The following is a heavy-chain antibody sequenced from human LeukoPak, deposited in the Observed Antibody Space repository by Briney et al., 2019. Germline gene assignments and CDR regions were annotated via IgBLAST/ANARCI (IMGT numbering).Heavy chain of an antibody. V-gene: IGHV3-30*02. CDR1: GFIFDTHD. Sequence: PGGSLRLSCGASGFIFDTHDMHWVRQAPGKGLEWVAFIRSDGYHTYYADSVKGRFTITRDNYKNTVYLQMNSLRVEDMAVYYCAKPSGSGVDYWGRGTRVTVSS. D-gene: IGHD1-26*01. J-gene: IGHJ4*02. CDR3: AKPSGSGVDY. CDR2: IRSDGYHT.